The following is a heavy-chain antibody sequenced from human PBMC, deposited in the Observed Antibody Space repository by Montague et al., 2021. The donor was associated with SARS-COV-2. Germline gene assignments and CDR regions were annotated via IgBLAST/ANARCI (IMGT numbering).Heavy chain of an antibody. CDR1: GFTFSSYA. D-gene: IGHD6-13*01. CDR2: IRYDGSNK. J-gene: IGHJ4*02. V-gene: IGHV3-33*01. Sequence: SLRLSCAASGFTFSSYAMHWVRQAPGKGLEWVSVIRYDGSNKYYADSVKGRFTISRDNSKNTLYLQMNSLRAEDTAVYYCARDRVRAVAGTRYYFDYWGQGTLVTVSS. CDR3: ARDRVRAVAGTRYYFDY.